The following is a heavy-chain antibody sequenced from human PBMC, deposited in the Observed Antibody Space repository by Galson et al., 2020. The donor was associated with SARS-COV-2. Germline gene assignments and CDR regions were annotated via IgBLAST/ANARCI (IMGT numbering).Heavy chain of an antibody. J-gene: IGHJ6*02. V-gene: IGHV4-34*01. CDR2: INHSGSA. D-gene: IGHD2-2*01. CDR1: VGSFSGFS. Sequence: ETSQPLSLTCAVYVGSFSGFSWSWVRQSPGKGLEWIGEINHSGSANYNPSLKSRVTISVDTSKNQFSLKLTSVTAAETGVYFCARGRIGVVPAPILGLGPYYEYYAMDVWGQGTTITVSS. CDR3: ARGRIGVVPAPILGLGPYYEYYAMDV.